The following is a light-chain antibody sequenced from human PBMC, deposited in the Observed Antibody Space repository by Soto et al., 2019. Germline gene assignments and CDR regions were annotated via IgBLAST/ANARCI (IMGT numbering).Light chain of an antibody. V-gene: IGKV3-20*01. CDR2: GTS. CDR3: QQYGSSSWT. Sequence: EIVLTQSPGILSLSPGERATLSCRASQSVSSSYLAWCQQKPGQAPRLLIYGTSSRATAIPDRFSGSGSGTDFTLTISRLEPEDFAVYYCQQYGSSSWTFGQGTKVEIK. CDR1: QSVSSSY. J-gene: IGKJ1*01.